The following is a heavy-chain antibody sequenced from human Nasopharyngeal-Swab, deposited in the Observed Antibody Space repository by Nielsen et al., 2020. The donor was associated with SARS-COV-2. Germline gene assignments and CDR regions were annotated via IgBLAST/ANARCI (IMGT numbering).Heavy chain of an antibody. CDR3: AIGLGSYYYYGMDV. Sequence: WIRQPPGKGLEWVAVISYDGSNKYYADSVKGRFTISRDNSKNTLYLQMNSLRAEDTAVYYCAIGLGSYYYYGMDVWGQGTTVTVSS. V-gene: IGHV3-30*03. CDR2: ISYDGSNK. J-gene: IGHJ6*02. D-gene: IGHD3-10*01.